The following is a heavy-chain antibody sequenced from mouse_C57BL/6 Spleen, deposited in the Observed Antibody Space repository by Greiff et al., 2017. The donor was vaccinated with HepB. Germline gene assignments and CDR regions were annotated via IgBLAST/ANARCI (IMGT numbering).Heavy chain of an antibody. Sequence: DVKLVESGGGLVKPGGSLKLSCAASGFTFSSYTMSWVRQTPEKRLEWVATISGGGGNTYYPDSVKGRFTISRDNAKNTLYLQMSSLRSEDTALYYCARQNDGYHYAMDYWGQGTSVTVSS. CDR3: ARQNDGYHYAMDY. CDR1: GFTFSSYT. J-gene: IGHJ4*01. D-gene: IGHD2-3*01. CDR2: ISGGGGNT. V-gene: IGHV5-9*01.